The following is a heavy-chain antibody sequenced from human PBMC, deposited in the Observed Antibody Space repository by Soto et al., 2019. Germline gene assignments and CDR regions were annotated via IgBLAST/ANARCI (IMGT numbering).Heavy chain of an antibody. Sequence: SETMYLTCSVSGGSINYYYWSWIRQPPGKGLEWIAYVYSSGATNYNPSLKSRATISVDTSKDQFSLKLSSVTAADTAVYYCARDRGPYTGFFDYWGQGTLVTVSS. CDR3: ARDRGPYTGFFDY. CDR1: GGSINYYY. D-gene: IGHD2-8*02. J-gene: IGHJ4*02. V-gene: IGHV4-59*01. CDR2: VYSSGAT.